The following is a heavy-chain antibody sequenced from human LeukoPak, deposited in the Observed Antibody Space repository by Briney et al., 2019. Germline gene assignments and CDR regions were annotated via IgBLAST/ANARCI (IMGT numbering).Heavy chain of an antibody. V-gene: IGHV3-48*01. CDR2: ISGRTSTI. CDR1: GFTFSTYS. D-gene: IGHD2-21*01. Sequence: GGSLRLSCAASGFTFSTYSMNWVRQAPGKGLEWVSYISGRTSTIYYADSVKGRFTISRGNAKNSLYLQMNSLRAEDTAVYYCARDELLNWVYYFDYWGQGALVTVSS. CDR3: ARDELLNWVYYFDY. J-gene: IGHJ4*02.